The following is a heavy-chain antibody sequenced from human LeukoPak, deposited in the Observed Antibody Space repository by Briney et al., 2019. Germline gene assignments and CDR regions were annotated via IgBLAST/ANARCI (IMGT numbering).Heavy chain of an antibody. V-gene: IGHV3-21*01. D-gene: IGHD4-11*01. Sequence: AGGSLRLSCAASRFTFSTSTMNWVRQAPGKGLEWVSSIGSTSRDKYFVGSVRGRFTISRDNAKNSLYLEMNSLRADDTAVYYCVRGDYRDYWGQGTLVTVSS. CDR3: VRGDYRDY. J-gene: IGHJ4*02. CDR1: RFTFSTST. CDR2: IGSTSRDK.